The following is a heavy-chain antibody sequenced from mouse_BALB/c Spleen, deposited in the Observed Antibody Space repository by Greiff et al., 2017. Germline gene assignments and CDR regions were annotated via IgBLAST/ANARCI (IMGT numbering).Heavy chain of an antibody. CDR3: ARGDYSYAMDY. D-gene: IGHD2-13*01. V-gene: IGHV1-80*01. CDR1: GYAFSSSW. CDR2: IYPGDGDT. Sequence: VQLQQSGAELAKPGASVKISCKASGYAFSSSWMNWVKQRPGQGLEWIGRIYPGDGDTNYNGKFKGKATLTADKSSSTAYMQLSSLTSVDSAVYFCARGDYSYAMDYWGQGTSVTVSS. J-gene: IGHJ4*01.